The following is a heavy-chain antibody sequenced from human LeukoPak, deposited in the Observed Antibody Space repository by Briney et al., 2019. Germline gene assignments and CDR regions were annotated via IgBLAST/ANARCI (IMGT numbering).Heavy chain of an antibody. V-gene: IGHV3-23*01. Sequence: PGGSLRLPCVASGFTFTSYGMNWVRQAPGKGLEWVSSASGRGTYTYYADSVKGRFTISRDTSKNILYLQMDSLRAEDTAVYYCAKSRGPRVTIYGVDVFPPFDSWGQGALVSVSP. J-gene: IGHJ4*02. CDR1: GFTFTSYG. D-gene: IGHD3-3*01. CDR2: ASGRGTYT. CDR3: AKSRGPRVTIYGVDVFPPFDS.